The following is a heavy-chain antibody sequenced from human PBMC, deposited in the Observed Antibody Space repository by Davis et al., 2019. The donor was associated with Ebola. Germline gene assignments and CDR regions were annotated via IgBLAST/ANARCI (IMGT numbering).Heavy chain of an antibody. CDR2: ISAYNGNT. J-gene: IGHJ6*02. CDR1: GCTFTSYG. Sequence: ASVKVSCKASGCTFTSYGISWVRQASGQGLEWMGWISAYNGNTNYAQKLQGRVTMTTDTSTSTAYMELRSLRSDDTAVYYCARKYYDFWSGYPDYYYGMDVWGQGTTVTVPS. D-gene: IGHD3-3*01. CDR3: ARKYYDFWSGYPDYYYGMDV. V-gene: IGHV1-18*01.